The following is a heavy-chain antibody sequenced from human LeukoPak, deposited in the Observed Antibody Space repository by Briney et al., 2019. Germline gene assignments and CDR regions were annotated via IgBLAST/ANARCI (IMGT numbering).Heavy chain of an antibody. Sequence: SETLSLTCTVSGGSISSYYWSWIRQPAGKGLEWIGRIYTSGSTNYNPSLKSRVTMSVDTSKNQFSLKLSSVTAADTAVYYCARASYYDFWSGYLPRPNWFDPWGQGTLVTVSS. CDR2: IYTSGST. V-gene: IGHV4-4*07. J-gene: IGHJ5*02. CDR1: GGSISSYY. D-gene: IGHD3-3*01. CDR3: ARASYYDFWSGYLPRPNWFDP.